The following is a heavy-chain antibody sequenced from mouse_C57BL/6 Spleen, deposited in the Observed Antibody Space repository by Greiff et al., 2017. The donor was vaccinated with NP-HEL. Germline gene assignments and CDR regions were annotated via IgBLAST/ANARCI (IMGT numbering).Heavy chain of an antibody. V-gene: IGHV5-4*01. CDR1: GFTFSSYA. J-gene: IGHJ2*01. D-gene: IGHD4-1*01. CDR3: ARDRTGTHFDY. CDR2: ISDGGSYT. Sequence: EVKLEESGGGLVKPGGSLKLSCAASGFTFSSYAMSWVRQTPEKRLEWVATISDGGSYTYYPDNVKGRFTISRDNAKNNLYLQMSHLKSEDTAMYYCARDRTGTHFDYWGQGTTLTVSS.